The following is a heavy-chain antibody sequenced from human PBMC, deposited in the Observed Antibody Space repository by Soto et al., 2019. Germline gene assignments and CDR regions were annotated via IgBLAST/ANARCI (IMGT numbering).Heavy chain of an antibody. Sequence: QVQLVESGGGVVQPGRSLRLSCAASGFTFSSYAMHWVRQAPGKGLEWVAVISYDGSNKYYADSVKGRFTISRDNSKNTLYLQMNSLRAEDTAVYYCVVIVVVDWGQGTLVTVSS. D-gene: IGHD3-22*01. CDR2: ISYDGSNK. CDR1: GFTFSSYA. V-gene: IGHV3-30-3*01. CDR3: VVIVVVD. J-gene: IGHJ4*02.